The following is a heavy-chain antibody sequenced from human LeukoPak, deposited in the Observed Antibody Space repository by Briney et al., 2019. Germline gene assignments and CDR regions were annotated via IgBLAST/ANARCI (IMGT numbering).Heavy chain of an antibody. J-gene: IGHJ2*01. CDR1: GGSISSYY. CDR3: ARTGGPPLFWYFDL. Sequence: SETLSLTCTVSGGSISSYYWSWIRQPPGKGLEWIGYIYYSGSTNYNPSLKSRVTISVDTSKNQFSLKLSSVTAADTAVYYCARTGGPPLFWYFDLWGRGTLVTVSS. D-gene: IGHD4-23*01. CDR2: IYYSGST. V-gene: IGHV4-59*01.